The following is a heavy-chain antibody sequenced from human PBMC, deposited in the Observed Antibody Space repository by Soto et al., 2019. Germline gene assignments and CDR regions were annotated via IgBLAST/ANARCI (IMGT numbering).Heavy chain of an antibody. CDR2: ISSISTYA. V-gene: IGHV3-11*06. J-gene: IGHJ6*02. Sequence: QVQLVESGGGLVKPGGSLRLSCAASGFTFSDYYMSWVRQAPGKGLEWVSYISSISTYANYADSVKGRFTISRDNAKNSLDLQMNSLRDDDTALYYGARLADCSNNICSYGMDVWGQGATVTVSS. CDR3: ARLADCSNNICSYGMDV. D-gene: IGHD4-4*01. CDR1: GFTFSDYY.